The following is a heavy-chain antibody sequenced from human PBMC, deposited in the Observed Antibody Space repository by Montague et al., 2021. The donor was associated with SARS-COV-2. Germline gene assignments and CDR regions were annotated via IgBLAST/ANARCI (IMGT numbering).Heavy chain of an antibody. V-gene: IGHV4-39*01. CDR3: ATQEDPSGWIPGPFDF. J-gene: IGHJ4*02. CDR2: MYYRGST. CDR1: GGSISSSSYY. Sequence: SETLSLTCTVSGGSISSSSYYLAWIRQPPGKGLEWIGSMYYRGSTYYNPCLKSRVFISVDTSKNQLSLTLTSVTAADTAFYYCATQEDPSGWIPGPFDFWGKGTLISV. D-gene: IGHD6-19*01.